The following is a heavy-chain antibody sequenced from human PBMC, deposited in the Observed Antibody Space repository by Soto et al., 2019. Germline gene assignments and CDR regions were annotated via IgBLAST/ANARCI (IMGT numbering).Heavy chain of an antibody. J-gene: IGHJ2*01. Sequence: EVQLLESGGGLVQPGGSLRLSCAASGFTFSCCAMSWVRQAPGRGLEWVSTIHGGADYTHYTDSVKGRFTISRDNSRNTLFLQMNSLTAGDTAIYYCAKNRGPGSYPNWSFNVWGRGTPVTVSS. CDR2: IHGGADYT. V-gene: IGHV3-23*01. CDR1: GFTFSCCA. D-gene: IGHD1-26*01. CDR3: AKNRGPGSYPNWSFNV.